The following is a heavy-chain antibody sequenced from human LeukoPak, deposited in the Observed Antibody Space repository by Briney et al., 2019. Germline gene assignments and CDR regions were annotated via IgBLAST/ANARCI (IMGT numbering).Heavy chain of an antibody. D-gene: IGHD1-26*01. V-gene: IGHV3-30*18. CDR2: FSSDGSTK. Sequence: GGFLRLSCAASGFTFSTYGMHWVRQAPGKGLDGVALFSSDGSTKYYADSVKGRFTISRDSSKNTQYLQMNSLRPEDTAVYYCAKSGGSYYSTLDSWGQGTLVTVSS. CDR3: AKSGGSYYSTLDS. J-gene: IGHJ4*02. CDR1: GFTFSTYG.